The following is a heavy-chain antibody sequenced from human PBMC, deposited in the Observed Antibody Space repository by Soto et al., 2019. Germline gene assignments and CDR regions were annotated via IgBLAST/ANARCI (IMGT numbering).Heavy chain of an antibody. CDR2: IYYSGST. Sequence: QVQLQESGPGLVKPSETLSLTCTVSGGSVSSGSYYWSWIRQPPGKGLEWIGYIYYSGSTNYNPPLTXXVXIXXDTSQNQFSLKLSSVTAADTAVYYCAMKAPTYFDYWGQGTLVTVSS. V-gene: IGHV4-61*01. D-gene: IGHD3-16*01. CDR1: GGSVSSGSYY. J-gene: IGHJ4*02. CDR3: AMKAPTYFDY.